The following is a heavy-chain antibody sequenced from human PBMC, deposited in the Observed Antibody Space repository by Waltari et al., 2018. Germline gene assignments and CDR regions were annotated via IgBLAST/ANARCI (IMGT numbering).Heavy chain of an antibody. D-gene: IGHD5-12*01. CDR2: VSYSGTT. V-gene: IGHV4-39*01. Sequence: QLQLQESGPRLVRPSETLSLICRVSGFSITSNSHYWAWIRQSPGPGLEWIGTVSYSGTTYISPSLKSRVSVSRDTSKNQVSLILGSVTAADMAVYYCATYIGASVGTAAFDVWGQGTMVTVSS. J-gene: IGHJ3*01. CDR3: ATYIGASVGTAAFDV. CDR1: GFSITSNSHY.